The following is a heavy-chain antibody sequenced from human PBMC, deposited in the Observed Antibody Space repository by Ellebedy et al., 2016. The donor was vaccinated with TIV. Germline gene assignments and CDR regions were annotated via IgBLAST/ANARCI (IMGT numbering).Heavy chain of an antibody. CDR2: INHSGST. CDR3: ARVRQRLYSSSSGLFDY. V-gene: IGHV4-34*01. D-gene: IGHD6-13*01. Sequence: MPSETLSLTCTVSGGSISSYYWSWIRQPPGKGLEWIGEINHSGSTNYNPSLKSRVTISVDTSKNQFSLKLSSVTAADTAVYYCARVRQRLYSSSSGLFDYWGQGTLVTVSS. CDR1: GGSISSYY. J-gene: IGHJ4*02.